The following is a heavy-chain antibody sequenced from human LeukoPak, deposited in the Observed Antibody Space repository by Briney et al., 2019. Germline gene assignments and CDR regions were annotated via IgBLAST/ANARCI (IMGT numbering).Heavy chain of an antibody. V-gene: IGHV4-59*01. CDR1: GGSISTFS. CDR2: IYIKST. Sequence: SETLSLTCTDSGGSISTFSWSWIRQFPGKGLEWIGSIYIKSTNYNPSLKSRVAISVDTSKNQFSLRLDSVTTADTAVYYCARDTTVASGMQYWGQGTLVTVSS. J-gene: IGHJ4*02. CDR3: ARDTTVASGMQY. D-gene: IGHD6-19*01.